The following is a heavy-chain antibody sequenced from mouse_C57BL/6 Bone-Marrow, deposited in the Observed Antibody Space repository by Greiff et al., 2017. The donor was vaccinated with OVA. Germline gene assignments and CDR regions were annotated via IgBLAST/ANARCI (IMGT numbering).Heavy chain of an antibody. V-gene: IGHV5-12*01. CDR1: GFTFSDYY. CDR2: ISNGGGST. CDR3: ARRRLRYWYFDD. D-gene: IGHD3-2*02. J-gene: IGHJ1*03. Sequence: EVKLVESGGGLVQPGGSLKLSCAASGFTFSDYYMYWVRQTPEKRLEWVAYISNGGGSTYYPATVQGRFTISRATAKNTLYLQMSRLKSEDTAMYYCARRRLRYWYFDDWGTGTTVTVSS.